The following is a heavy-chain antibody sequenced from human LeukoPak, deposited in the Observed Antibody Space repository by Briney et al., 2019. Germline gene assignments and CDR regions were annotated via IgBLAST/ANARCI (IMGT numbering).Heavy chain of an antibody. CDR1: GFTFSSYG. J-gene: IGHJ5*02. D-gene: IGHD6-13*01. V-gene: IGHV3-33*01. CDR3: ARDSSSWRSNWFDP. Sequence: PGGSLRLSCAASGFTFSSYGMHWVRQAPGKGLEWVAVIWYDGSSKYYADSVKGRFTISRDNSKNTLYLQMNSLRAEDTAVYYCARDSSSWRSNWFDPWGQGTLVTVSS. CDR2: IWYDGSSK.